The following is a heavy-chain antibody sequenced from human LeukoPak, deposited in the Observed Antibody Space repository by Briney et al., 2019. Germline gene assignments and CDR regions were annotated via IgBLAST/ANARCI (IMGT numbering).Heavy chain of an antibody. CDR3: ARTNNYAYVY. J-gene: IGHJ4*02. V-gene: IGHV3-66*01. CDR1: GFTVSNNY. CDR2: IYADGGT. Sequence: GGSLRLSCAASGFTVSNNYMTWVRQAPGKGLEWVSIIYADGGTYYVDSLKGRFTISRDISKNTVFLQMNSLRAEDTAVYYCARTNNYAYVYWGQGTLVTVSS. D-gene: IGHD3-16*01.